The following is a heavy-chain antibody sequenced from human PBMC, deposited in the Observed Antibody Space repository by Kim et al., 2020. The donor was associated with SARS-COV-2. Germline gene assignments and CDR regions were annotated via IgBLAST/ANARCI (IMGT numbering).Heavy chain of an antibody. CDR3: ATDLGIAAAASTRNFDY. D-gene: IGHD6-13*01. CDR2: FDPEDGET. Sequence: ASVKVSCKVSGYTLTELSMHWVRQAPGKGLEWMGGFDPEDGETIYAQKFQGRVTMTEDTSTDTAYMELSSLRSEDTAVYYCATDLGIAAAASTRNFDYWGQGTLVTVSS. CDR1: GYTLTELS. V-gene: IGHV1-24*01. J-gene: IGHJ4*02.